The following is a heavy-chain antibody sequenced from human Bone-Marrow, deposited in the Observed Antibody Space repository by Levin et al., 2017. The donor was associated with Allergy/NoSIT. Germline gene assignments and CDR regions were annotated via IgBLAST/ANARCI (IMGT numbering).Heavy chain of an antibody. D-gene: IGHD6-13*01. V-gene: IGHV4-30-4*01. J-gene: IGHJ4*02. Sequence: LRLSCTVSGGSISSGDYYWSWIRQPPGKGLEWIGYIYYSGSTYYNPSLKSRVTISVDTSKNQFSLKLSSVTAADTAVYYCASQSIAAAGTDYWGQGTLVTVSS. CDR2: IYYSGST. CDR1: GGSISSGDYY. CDR3: ASQSIAAAGTDY.